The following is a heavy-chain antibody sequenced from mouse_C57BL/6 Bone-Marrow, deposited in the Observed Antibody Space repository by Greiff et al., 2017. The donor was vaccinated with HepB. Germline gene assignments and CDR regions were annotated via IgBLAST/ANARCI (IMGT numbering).Heavy chain of an antibody. D-gene: IGHD4-1*01. CDR1: GYTFTSYW. V-gene: IGHV1-50*01. Sequence: QVQLQQPGAELVKPGASVKLSCKASGYTFTSYWMQWVKQRPGKGLEWIGEIDPSDSYTNYNQKFKGKATLTVDTSSSTAYMQLSSLTSEDSAVYYCARGGNWDLDYWGQGTTLTVSS. J-gene: IGHJ2*01. CDR2: IDPSDSYT. CDR3: ARGGNWDLDY.